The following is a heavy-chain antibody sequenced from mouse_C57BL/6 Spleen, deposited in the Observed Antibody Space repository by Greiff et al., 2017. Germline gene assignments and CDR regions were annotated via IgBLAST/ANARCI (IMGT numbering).Heavy chain of an antibody. Sequence: EVNVVESGEGLVKPGGSLKLSCAASGFTFSSYAMSWVRQTPEKRLEWVAYISSGGDYIYYADTVKGRFTISRDNARNTLYLQMSSLKSEDTAMYYCTRAGGLLRYFDYWGHGTTLTVSS. CDR2: ISSGGDYI. J-gene: IGHJ2*01. CDR3: TRAGGLLRYFDY. CDR1: GFTFSSYA. D-gene: IGHD1-1*01. V-gene: IGHV5-9-1*02.